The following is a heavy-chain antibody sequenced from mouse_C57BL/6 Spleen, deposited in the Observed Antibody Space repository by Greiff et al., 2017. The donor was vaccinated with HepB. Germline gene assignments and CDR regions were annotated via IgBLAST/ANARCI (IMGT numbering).Heavy chain of an antibody. Sequence: QVQLQQSGAELVKPGASVKMSCKASGYTFTSYWITWVKQRPGQGLEWIGDIYPGSGSTNYNEKFKSKATLTVDTSSSTAYMQLSSLTSEDSAVYYCAREGGLYDYDAGYAMDYWGQGTSVTVSS. CDR1: GYTFTSYW. D-gene: IGHD2-4*01. CDR2: IYPGSGST. V-gene: IGHV1-55*01. CDR3: AREGGLYDYDAGYAMDY. J-gene: IGHJ4*01.